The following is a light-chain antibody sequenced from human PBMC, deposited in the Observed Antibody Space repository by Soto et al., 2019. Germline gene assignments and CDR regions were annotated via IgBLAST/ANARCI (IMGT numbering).Light chain of an antibody. CDR2: GVS. CDR3: QAYDYSLTASV. J-gene: IGLJ3*02. V-gene: IGLV2-14*01. Sequence: QSALTQPASVSGSPGQTITISCTGTSSDVGGYNYVSWYQQHPGKAPTLVIYGVSYRPSGVSARFSGSKFQNTASLTISGLQAEDEADYYCQAYDYSLTASVFGGGTKLTVL. CDR1: SSDVGGYNY.